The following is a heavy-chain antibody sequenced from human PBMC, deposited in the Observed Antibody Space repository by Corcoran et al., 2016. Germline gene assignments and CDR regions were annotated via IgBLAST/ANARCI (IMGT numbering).Heavy chain of an antibody. CDR3: ARGYGRVVVTAKGAFDI. Sequence: QVQLQQWGAGLLKPSETLSLTCAVYGGSFSGYYWSWIRQPPGKGLEWIGEINHSGSTNYNPSLKSGVTISVDTSKNQFSQKLSSVTAADTAVYYCARGYGRVVVTAKGAFDIWGQGTMVTVSS. V-gene: IGHV4-34*01. D-gene: IGHD2-21*02. CDR2: INHSGST. J-gene: IGHJ3*02. CDR1: GGSFSGYY.